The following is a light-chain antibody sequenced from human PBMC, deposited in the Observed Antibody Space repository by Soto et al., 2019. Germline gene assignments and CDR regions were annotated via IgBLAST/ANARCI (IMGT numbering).Light chain of an antibody. Sequence: EIGVTQAPVTRSASPGESATLSCRASQSVDNNVAWYQQKPGQAPRLLIVGSFARATGIPARFSGSGSGSEFTLTISGLQSEDFAVYYCQQYNDRPPITFGQGTRLEIK. CDR2: GSF. CDR3: QQYNDRPPIT. CDR1: QSVDNN. J-gene: IGKJ5*01. V-gene: IGKV3-15*01.